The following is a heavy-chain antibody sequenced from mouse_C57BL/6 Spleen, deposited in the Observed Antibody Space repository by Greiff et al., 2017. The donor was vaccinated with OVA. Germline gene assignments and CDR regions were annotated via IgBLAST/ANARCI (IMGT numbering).Heavy chain of an antibody. Sequence: VQLQQPGAELVKPGASVKMSCKASGYTFTSYWITWVKQRPGQGLEWIGGIYPGSGSTNYNEKFKSKATLTVDTSSSPAYMQLSSLTSEDSAVYYCARRGAYAYDSYYFDYWGQGTTLTVSA. CDR3: ARRGAYAYDSYYFDY. V-gene: IGHV1-55*01. CDR2: IYPGSGST. J-gene: IGHJ2*01. CDR1: GYTFTSYW. D-gene: IGHD2-2*01.